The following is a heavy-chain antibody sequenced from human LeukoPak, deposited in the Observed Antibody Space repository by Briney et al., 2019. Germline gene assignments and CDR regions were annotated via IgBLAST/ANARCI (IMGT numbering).Heavy chain of an antibody. D-gene: IGHD3-22*01. CDR1: GLTIGSRY. V-gene: IGHV3-30*03. Sequence: GGSLRLSCVASGLTIGSRYMNWVRQAPGKGLEWVAVISYDGSEKHYADPVKGRFTISRDNSKNTLYLQMSSLRAEDTAMYYCAREGNSGYYPYWGQGILVTVSS. J-gene: IGHJ4*02. CDR3: AREGNSGYYPY. CDR2: ISYDGSEK.